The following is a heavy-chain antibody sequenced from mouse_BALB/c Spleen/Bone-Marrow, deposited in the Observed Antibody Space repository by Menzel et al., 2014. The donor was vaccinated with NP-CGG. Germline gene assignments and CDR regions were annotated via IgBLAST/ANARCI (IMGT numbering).Heavy chain of an antibody. J-gene: IGHJ4*01. CDR1: GFSLTSYG. D-gene: IGHD1-1*01. V-gene: IGHV2-9*02. CDR2: IWAGGST. CDR3: AREGRGYCGSSGAAMDY. Sequence: VQLVESGPGLVAPSQSLSISCTVSGFSLTSYGVHWVRQPPGQGLEWLGAIWAGGSTNYNSALMSRLTISKDNSKSXVFLKMNSLQTDDTAMYYCAREGRGYCGSSGAAMDYWGQGTKVTVSS.